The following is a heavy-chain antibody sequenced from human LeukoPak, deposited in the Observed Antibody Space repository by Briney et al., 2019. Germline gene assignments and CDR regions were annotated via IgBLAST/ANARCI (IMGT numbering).Heavy chain of an antibody. CDR2: INHSGST. CDR3: ARVRKSFSGRFFSYAYYCYMDV. J-gene: IGHJ6*03. D-gene: IGHD1-26*01. V-gene: IGHV4-34*01. CDR1: IGSFSDFH. Sequence: SETLSLTCAVYIGSFSDFHWSWIRQPPGKGLEWIAEINHSGSTNYNPSLKSRVTISVDTSKNQFSLKLSSVTAADTAMYYCARVRKSFSGRFFSYAYYCYMDVWGKGTTVTVSS.